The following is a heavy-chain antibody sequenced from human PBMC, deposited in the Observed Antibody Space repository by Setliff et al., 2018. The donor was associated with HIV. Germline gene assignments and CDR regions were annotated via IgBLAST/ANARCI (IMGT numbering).Heavy chain of an antibody. V-gene: IGHV1-69*04. J-gene: IGHJ5*02. Sequence: GASVKVSCKASGGSFGSYALHWVRQAPGQGLEWMGNILPIFNKVNYAQKFRGRVTITADKSTSTAYMELSSLTSDDAAVYFCARDNVDSDSRTYLHHWGQGTLVTVSS. D-gene: IGHD3-22*01. CDR2: ILPIFNKV. CDR3: ARDNVDSDSRTYLHH. CDR1: GGSFGSYA.